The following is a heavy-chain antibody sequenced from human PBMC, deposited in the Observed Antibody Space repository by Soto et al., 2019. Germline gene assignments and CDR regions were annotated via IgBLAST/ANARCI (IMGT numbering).Heavy chain of an antibody. Sequence: RRLSCAASGFTVRSNYMTWVRQAPGKGLEWVSIINTYGSTYYADSVKGRFTISRDTSKMFLQMNSLRAEDTAVYYCATRTGPYYYAMNVWGQGTTVTVSS. V-gene: IGHV3-53*01. D-gene: IGHD4-17*01. CDR1: GFTVRSNY. CDR3: ATRTGPYYYAMNV. J-gene: IGHJ6*02. CDR2: INTYGST.